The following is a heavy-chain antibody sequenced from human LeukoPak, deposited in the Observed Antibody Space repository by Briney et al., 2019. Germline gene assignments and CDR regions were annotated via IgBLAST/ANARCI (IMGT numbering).Heavy chain of an antibody. D-gene: IGHD1-26*01. Sequence: GGSLRLSCAASGFTFSNAWMRWVRQAPGKGLEWVGRIKSRTDGGTTDYAAPVKGRFTISRDDSKNTLYLQMNSLEPEDTGVYYCTTDIRWDITSEYWGQGTLVTVPS. J-gene: IGHJ4*02. V-gene: IGHV3-15*01. CDR3: TTDIRWDITSEY. CDR1: GFTFSNAW. CDR2: IKSRTDGGTT.